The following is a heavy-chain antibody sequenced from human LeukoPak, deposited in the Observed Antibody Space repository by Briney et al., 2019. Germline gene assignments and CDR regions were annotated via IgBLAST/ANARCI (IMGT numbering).Heavy chain of an antibody. CDR3: VGSLWGYQFDY. CDR2: IYNTGAT. V-gene: IGHV3-66*02. Sequence: GGSLRLSCTASGFIVSSNYMRWVRDAPEKGLEWVSVIYNTGATYYADSVKGRFTISRDNSKNTVDLQMNSLRPEDTAVYYCVGSLWGYQFDYWGQGALVTVSS. CDR1: GFIVSSNY. D-gene: IGHD3-16*01. J-gene: IGHJ4*02.